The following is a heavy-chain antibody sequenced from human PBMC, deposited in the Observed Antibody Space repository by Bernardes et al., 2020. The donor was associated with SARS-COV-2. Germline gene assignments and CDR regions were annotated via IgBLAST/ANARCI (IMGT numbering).Heavy chain of an antibody. Sequence: GGSLRLSCAASGFTVSSSYMSWVRQAPGKGLEWVALMYSGGSTYYADSVKGRFTVSRDNSKNTLYLQMNSLRAEDTAVYYCASVMATWDRGLFSNTYYYYGLDVWGQGTTVTVSS. CDR1: GFTVSSSY. D-gene: IGHD3-10*01. V-gene: IGHV3-66*01. J-gene: IGHJ6*02. CDR2: MYSGGST. CDR3: ASVMATWDRGLFSNTYYYYGLDV.